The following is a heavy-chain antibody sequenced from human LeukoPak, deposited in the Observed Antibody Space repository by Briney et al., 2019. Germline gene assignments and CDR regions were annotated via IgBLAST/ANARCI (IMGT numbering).Heavy chain of an antibody. Sequence: PGGSLRLSCAASGFSFSSYAMSWVRQAPGKALEWVSVISGSGGSTNYAASVKGRFTMSRDNSQNTLYLQMNSLRVEDTAVYYCAKASEVGRGYFDYWGQGTLVTVSS. J-gene: IGHJ4*02. CDR3: AKASEVGRGYFDY. V-gene: IGHV3-23*01. CDR1: GFSFSSYA. D-gene: IGHD6-13*01. CDR2: ISGSGGST.